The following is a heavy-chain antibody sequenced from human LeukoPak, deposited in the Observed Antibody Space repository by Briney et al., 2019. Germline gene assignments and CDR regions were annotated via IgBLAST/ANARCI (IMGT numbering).Heavy chain of an antibody. CDR3: ASTAAGYYDYDY. J-gene: IGHJ4*02. CDR1: GFTFSTYW. Sequence: GGSLRLSCAASGFTFSTYWMAWVRQAPGKGLEWLANIRGDGSAKYYGDPVKGRFTISRDNAKNSLYLQMNSLRAEDTAVYYCASTAAGYYDYDYWGQGTLVTVSS. D-gene: IGHD3-16*01. CDR2: IRGDGSAK. V-gene: IGHV3-7*01.